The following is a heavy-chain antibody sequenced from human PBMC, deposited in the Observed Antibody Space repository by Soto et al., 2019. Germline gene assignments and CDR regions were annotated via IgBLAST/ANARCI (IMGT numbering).Heavy chain of an antibody. CDR3: AGLIIGSSWNYYYHGMDV. CDR1: GFTFSSYS. V-gene: IGHV3-21*01. D-gene: IGHD6-13*01. CDR2: ISSSSSYI. Sequence: GGSLRLSCAASGFTFSSYSMNWVRQAPGKGLEWVSSISSSSSYIYYADSVKGRFTISRDNAKNSLYLQMNSLRAEDTAVYYCAGLIIGSSWNYYYHGMDVWGQGTTVTVSS. J-gene: IGHJ6*02.